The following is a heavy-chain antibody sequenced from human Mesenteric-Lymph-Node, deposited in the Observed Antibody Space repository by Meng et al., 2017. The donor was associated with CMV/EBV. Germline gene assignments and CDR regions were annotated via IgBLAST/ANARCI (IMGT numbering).Heavy chain of an antibody. CDR1: GGSINSYY. J-gene: IGHJ6*02. CDR3: ARDNAGTYGMDV. V-gene: IGHV4-59*01. D-gene: IGHD2-8*01. Sequence: SETLSLTCTVSGGSINSYYWSWIRQPPGKGLEWIGYIYYTGSANYNPSLKSRATISVDTSKNQFSLKLSSVTAADSAVYYCARDNAGTYGMDVWGQGTTVTSP. CDR2: IYYTGSA.